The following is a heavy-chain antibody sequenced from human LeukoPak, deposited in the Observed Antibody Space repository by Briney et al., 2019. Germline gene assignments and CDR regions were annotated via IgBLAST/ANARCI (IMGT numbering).Heavy chain of an antibody. V-gene: IGHV1-69*13. CDR2: VIPFFDTA. CDR3: AGRDGSGSNDFDY. D-gene: IGHD3-10*01. CDR1: GATFTSYA. Sequence: SVKLCCKSSGATFTSYAISWVRQAPGQGLEWKGGVIPFFDTANYAQKFQGRVTITADESTSTAYMELSSLRSEDTAVYYCAGRDGSGSNDFDYWGQGTLVTVSS. J-gene: IGHJ4*02.